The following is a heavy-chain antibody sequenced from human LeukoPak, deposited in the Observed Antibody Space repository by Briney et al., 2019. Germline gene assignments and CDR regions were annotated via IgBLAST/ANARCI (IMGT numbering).Heavy chain of an antibody. CDR2: IWYDGSNK. CDR3: ARDQRGYSYGNFDY. D-gene: IGHD5-18*01. V-gene: IGHV3-33*01. CDR1: GFTFSSYG. Sequence: GGSLRLSCAASGFTFSSYGMHWARQAPGKGLEWVAVIWYDGSNKYYADSVKGRFTVSRDNSKNTLYLQMNSLRAEDTAVYYCARDQRGYSYGNFDYWGQGTLVTVSS. J-gene: IGHJ4*02.